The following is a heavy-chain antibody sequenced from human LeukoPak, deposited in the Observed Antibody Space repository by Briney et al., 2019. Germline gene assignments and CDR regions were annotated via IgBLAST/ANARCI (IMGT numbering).Heavy chain of an antibody. J-gene: IGHJ4*02. CDR3: ARASGSSDLNY. CDR2: INPNSGGT. CDR1: GYTFTGYY. Sequence: ASVKVSCKASGYTFTGYYVHWVRQAPGQGLEWMGRINPNSGGTSYAQKFQGRVTMTRDTSISTAYMELTRLRSDDTAVYSCARASGSSDLNYWGQGTLVTVSS. D-gene: IGHD1-26*01. V-gene: IGHV1-2*06.